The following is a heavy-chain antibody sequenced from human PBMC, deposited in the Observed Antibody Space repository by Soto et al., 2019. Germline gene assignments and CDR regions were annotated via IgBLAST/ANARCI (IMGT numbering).Heavy chain of an antibody. D-gene: IGHD3-16*01. J-gene: IGHJ4*02. V-gene: IGHV1-69*01. CDR2: IIPIFGTA. CDR3: ANSRSTYVWGSHTYDY. Sequence: QVQLVQSGAEVKKPGSSVKVSCKASGGTFSSYAISWVRQAPGQGLEWMGGIIPIFGTANYAQKFQGRVTITADESTSTAYMELSSLRSEDTAVYYCANSRSTYVWGSHTYDYWGQGPLVTVSS. CDR1: GGTFSSYA.